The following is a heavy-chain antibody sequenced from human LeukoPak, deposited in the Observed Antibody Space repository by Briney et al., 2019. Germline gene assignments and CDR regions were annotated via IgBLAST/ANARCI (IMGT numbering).Heavy chain of an antibody. CDR1: GYTFTSYG. V-gene: IGHV1-18*01. J-gene: IGHJ4*02. CDR3: ARDSRGYFWSGPRFDY. Sequence: GASVKVSCKASGYTFTSYGISWVRQAPGQGLEWMGWISAYNGNTNYAQELQGRVTMTTDTSTSTAYMELRSLRSDDTAVYYCARDSRGYFWSGPRFDYWGQGTLVTVSS. D-gene: IGHD3-3*01. CDR2: ISAYNGNT.